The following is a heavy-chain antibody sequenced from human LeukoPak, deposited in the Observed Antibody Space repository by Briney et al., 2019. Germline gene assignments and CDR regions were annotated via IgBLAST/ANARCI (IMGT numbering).Heavy chain of an antibody. D-gene: IGHD6-13*01. CDR2: IYPGDSDT. CDR1: GYIFTSYW. CDR3: ARQSISAAGRFDY. Sequence: GESLKISCKGSGYIFTSYWIAWVRQMPGKGLEWMVIIYPGDSDTIYSPSFQGQVTISVDKSITTAYLQWSSLKASGTAMYYCARQSISAAGRFDYWGQGTLVTVSS. J-gene: IGHJ4*02. V-gene: IGHV5-51*01.